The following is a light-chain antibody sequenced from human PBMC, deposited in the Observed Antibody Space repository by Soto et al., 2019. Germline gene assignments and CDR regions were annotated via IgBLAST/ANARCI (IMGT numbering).Light chain of an antibody. V-gene: IGKV3-20*01. CDR3: QQYGSSPLT. J-gene: IGKJ4*01. CDR1: QSVSSSY. Sequence: EIVLTQSPGTLSLSPGERATLSCRASQSVSSSYFAWYQQKPGQAPRLLIYGASSRATGIPDRFSGSGSGPDFNLTISRREPQDVAVYYCQQYGSSPLTFGGGTKVEI. CDR2: GAS.